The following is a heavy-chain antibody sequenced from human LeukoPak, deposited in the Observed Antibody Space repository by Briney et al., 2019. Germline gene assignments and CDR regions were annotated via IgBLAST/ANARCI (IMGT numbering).Heavy chain of an antibody. D-gene: IGHD3-3*01. J-gene: IGHJ4*02. CDR1: GFTFSSYS. Sequence: PGGSLRLSCAASGFTFSSYSMNWVRQAPGKGLEWVSYISSSSSTIYYADSVKGRFTISRDNAKNSLYLQMNSLRAEDTAVYYCARLNFGVVIIGSPVDYWGQGTLVTVSS. CDR2: ISSSSSTI. V-gene: IGHV3-48*01. CDR3: ARLNFGVVIIGSPVDY.